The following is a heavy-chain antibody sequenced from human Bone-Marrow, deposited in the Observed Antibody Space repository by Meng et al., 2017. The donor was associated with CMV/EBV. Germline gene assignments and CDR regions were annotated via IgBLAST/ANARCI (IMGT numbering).Heavy chain of an antibody. V-gene: IGHV3-33*08. J-gene: IGHJ5*02. CDR1: GFIFSNHG. D-gene: IGHD6-13*01. CDR2: IWYDGSNK. Sequence: GGSLRLSCAASGFIFSNHGMHWVRQAPGKGLEWVAVIWYDGSNKYYADSVKGRFTISRDNSKNTLYLQMNSLRAEDTAVYYCVPEQWFDPWGQGTLVTVSS. CDR3: VPEQWFDP.